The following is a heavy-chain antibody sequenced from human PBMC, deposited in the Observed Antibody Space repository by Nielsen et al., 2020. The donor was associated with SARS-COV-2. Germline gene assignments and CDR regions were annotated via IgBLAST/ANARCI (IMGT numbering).Heavy chain of an antibody. Sequence: SETLSLTCAVYGGSFSGYYWSWIRQPPGKGLEWIGEINHSGSTNYNPSLKSRVTISVDTSKNQFSLKLSSVTAADTAVYYCARRYAPYARWISYSSSEGYYFDYWGQGTLVTVSS. CDR1: GGSFSGYY. V-gene: IGHV4-34*01. D-gene: IGHD6-13*01. CDR2: INHSGST. J-gene: IGHJ4*02. CDR3: ARRYAPYARWISYSSSEGYYFDY.